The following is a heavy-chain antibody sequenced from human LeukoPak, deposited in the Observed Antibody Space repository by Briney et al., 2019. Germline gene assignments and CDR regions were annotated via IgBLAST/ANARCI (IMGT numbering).Heavy chain of an antibody. J-gene: IGHJ4*02. Sequence: PSETLSLTCAVSGGSISSGGYSWSWIRQSPGKGLEWIGYIYHSGNTYYNPSLKSRVTISVDRSKNQFSLKLSSVTAADTAVYYCARFQGAVGFGYWGQGTLVTVSS. V-gene: IGHV4-30-2*06. CDR2: IYHSGNT. CDR3: ARFQGAVGFGY. D-gene: IGHD6-13*01. CDR1: GGSISSGGYS.